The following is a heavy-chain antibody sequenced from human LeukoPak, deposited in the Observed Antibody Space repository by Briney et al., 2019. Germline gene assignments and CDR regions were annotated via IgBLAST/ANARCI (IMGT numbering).Heavy chain of an antibody. J-gene: IGHJ4*02. Sequence: KTSETLSLTCTVSGGSIGSSSYYWGWIRQPPGKGLEWIGSIYYSGSTYYNPSLKSRVTISVDTSKNQFSLKLSSVTAADTAVYYCARTLWFGELLFDYWGQGTLVTVSS. CDR2: IYYSGST. CDR3: ARTLWFGELLFDY. D-gene: IGHD3-10*01. CDR1: GGSIGSSSYY. V-gene: IGHV4-39*01.